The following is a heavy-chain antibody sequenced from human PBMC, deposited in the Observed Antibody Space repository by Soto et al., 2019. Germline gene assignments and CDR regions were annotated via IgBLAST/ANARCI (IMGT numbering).Heavy chain of an antibody. CDR2: MNPNSGNT. CDR3: EREGVRGMDV. V-gene: IGHV1-8*01. J-gene: IGHJ6*02. D-gene: IGHD3-16*01. Sequence: QATGQGLEWMGWMNPNSGNTGYAQKFQGRVTMTRNTSISTAYMELSSLRSEDTAVYYCEREGVRGMDVWGQGTTVSVSS.